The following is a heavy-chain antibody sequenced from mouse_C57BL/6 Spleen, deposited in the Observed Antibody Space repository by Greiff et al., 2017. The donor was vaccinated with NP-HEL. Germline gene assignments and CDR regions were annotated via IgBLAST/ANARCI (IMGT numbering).Heavy chain of an antibody. CDR3: ARVYYYGSSFDY. D-gene: IGHD1-1*01. V-gene: IGHV1-69*01. CDR2: IDPSDSYT. J-gene: IGHJ2*01. CDR1: GYTFTSYW. Sequence: QVQLQQPGAELVMPGASVKLSCKASGYTFTSYWMHWVKQRPGQGLEWIGEIDPSDSYTNYNQKFKGKSTLTVDKSSSTAYMQLSSLTSEDSAVYYGARVYYYGSSFDYWGQGTTLTVSS.